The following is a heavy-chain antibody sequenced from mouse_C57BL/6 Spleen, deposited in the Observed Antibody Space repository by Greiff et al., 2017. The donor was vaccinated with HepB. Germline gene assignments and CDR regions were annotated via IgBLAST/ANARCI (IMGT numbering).Heavy chain of an antibody. V-gene: IGHV3-1*01. Sequence: EVQRVESGPGMVKPSQSLSLTCTVTGYSITSGYDWHWIRHFPGNKLEWMGYISYSGSTNYNPSLKSRISITHDTSKNHFFLKLNSVTTEDTATYYCARGGAYSNQFAYWGQGTLVTVSA. CDR1: GYSITSGYD. J-gene: IGHJ3*01. D-gene: IGHD2-5*01. CDR3: ARGGAYSNQFAY. CDR2: ISYSGST.